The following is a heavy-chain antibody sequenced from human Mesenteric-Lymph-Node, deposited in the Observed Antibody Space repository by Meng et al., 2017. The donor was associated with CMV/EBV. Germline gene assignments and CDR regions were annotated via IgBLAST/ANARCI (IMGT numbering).Heavy chain of an antibody. CDR1: GFTVSNYW. D-gene: IGHD6-6*01. CDR3: VRGTLARPRSALDY. J-gene: IGHJ4*02. V-gene: IGHV3-74*01. CDR2: INVDESTT. Sequence: GESLKISRAATGFTVSNYWMHWVRQAPGEGLVWVAHINVDESTTNYADSVKGRFTISRDNAKSMVYLQINSLRAEDTAVYYCVRGTLARPRSALDYWGQGTLVTVSS.